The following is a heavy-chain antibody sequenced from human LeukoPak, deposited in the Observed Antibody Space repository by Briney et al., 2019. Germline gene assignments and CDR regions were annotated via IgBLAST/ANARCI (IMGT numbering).Heavy chain of an antibody. J-gene: IGHJ4*02. CDR2: IYYSGST. CDR3: ARGDYYDSSGYYYGFDY. D-gene: IGHD3-22*01. Sequence: SETLSLTCTVSGGSISSYYWSWIRQPPGKGLEWIGYIYYSGSTNYNPSLKSRVTISVDTPKNQFSLKLSSVTAADTAVYYCARGDYYDSSGYYYGFDYWGQGTLVTVSS. CDR1: GGSISSYY. V-gene: IGHV4-59*12.